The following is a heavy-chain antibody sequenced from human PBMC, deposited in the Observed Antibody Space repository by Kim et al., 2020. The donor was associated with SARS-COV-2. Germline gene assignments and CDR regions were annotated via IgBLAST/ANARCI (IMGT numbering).Heavy chain of an antibody. CDR2: IFYSGST. D-gene: IGHD4-17*01. J-gene: IGHJ5*02. V-gene: IGHV4-59*13. CDR3: ARGSTTPLNWFDP. CDR1: GGSISSYY. Sequence: SETLSLTCTVSGGSISSYYWSWIRQPPGKGLEWIGHIFYSGSTNYNPSLKSRVTISVDTSKNQLSLKLSSVTAADTAVYYCARGSTTPLNWFDPWGQGPWSPSPQ.